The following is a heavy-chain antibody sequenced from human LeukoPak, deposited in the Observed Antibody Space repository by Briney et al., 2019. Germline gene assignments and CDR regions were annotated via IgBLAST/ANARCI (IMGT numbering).Heavy chain of an antibody. CDR3: ASGSITIDAFDI. CDR1: GGSFSGCY. J-gene: IGHJ3*02. Sequence: SETLSLTCAVYGGSFSGCYWSWIRQPPGKGLEWIGEINHSGSTNYNPSLKSRVTISVDTSKNQFSLKLSSVTAADTAVYYCASGSITIDAFDIWGQGTMVTVSS. V-gene: IGHV4-34*01. CDR2: INHSGST. D-gene: IGHD3-9*01.